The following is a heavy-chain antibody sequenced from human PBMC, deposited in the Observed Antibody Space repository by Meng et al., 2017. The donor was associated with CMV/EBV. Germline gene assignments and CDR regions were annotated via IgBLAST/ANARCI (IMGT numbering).Heavy chain of an antibody. CDR1: GFTFSDYY. CDR2: VNSNNDAT. Sequence: QMQLVQSGEEIKKRGASCKFSCTSAGFTFSDYYIHWVRQAPGQGLEWIGWVNSNNDATNYARKFQGRVYMTRDTSISTAHMELSRLMSDDTAVYYCVRSSGWSLFDYWGQGTLVTVSS. J-gene: IGHJ4*02. D-gene: IGHD6-19*01. CDR3: VRSSGWSLFDY. V-gene: IGHV1-2*02.